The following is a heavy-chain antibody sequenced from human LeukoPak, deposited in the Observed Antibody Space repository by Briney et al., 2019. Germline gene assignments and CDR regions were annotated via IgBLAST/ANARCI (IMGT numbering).Heavy chain of an antibody. CDR2: IYYSGST. CDR1: GGSISSYY. V-gene: IGHV4-59*01. Sequence: SETLSLTCTVSGGSISSYYWSWIRQPPGKGLDWIGYIYYSGSTNYNPSLKSRVTISVDTSKNQFSLKLSSVTAADTAVYYCAREGIAAAGVTLDYYYGMDVWGKGTTVTVSS. J-gene: IGHJ6*04. D-gene: IGHD6-13*01. CDR3: AREGIAAAGVTLDYYYGMDV.